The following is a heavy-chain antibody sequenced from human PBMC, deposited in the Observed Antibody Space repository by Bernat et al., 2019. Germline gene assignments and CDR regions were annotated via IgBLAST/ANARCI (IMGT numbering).Heavy chain of an antibody. CDR3: AKGLGRNVILSWYMDV. Sequence: EVQLLESGGGLVQPGGSLRLSCAASGFTFSSYAMTWVRQAPGKGLEWLSRVSSGGGRTYYADSVKGRFTISRDNSKSTLHLQTISLRAEDSAVYYCAKGLGRNVILSWYMDVWGKGTMVTVSS. CDR2: VSSGGGRT. V-gene: IGHV3-23*01. D-gene: IGHD1-14*01. CDR1: GFTFSSYA. J-gene: IGHJ3*01.